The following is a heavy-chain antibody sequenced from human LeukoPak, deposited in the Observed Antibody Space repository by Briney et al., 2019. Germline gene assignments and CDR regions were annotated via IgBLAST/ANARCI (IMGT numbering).Heavy chain of an antibody. Sequence: GSLRLSCAASGLTFNYYAMSWIRQPPGKGLEWIGEINHSGSTNYNPSLKSRVTISLDTSKNQFSLKLSSVTAADTAVYYCATENGFNDYWGQGTLVTVSS. CDR1: GLTFNYYA. CDR3: ATENGFNDY. CDR2: INHSGST. D-gene: IGHD2-8*01. V-gene: IGHV4-34*08. J-gene: IGHJ4*02.